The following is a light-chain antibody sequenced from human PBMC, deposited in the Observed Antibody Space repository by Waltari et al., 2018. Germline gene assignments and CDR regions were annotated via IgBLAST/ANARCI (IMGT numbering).Light chain of an antibody. CDR2: GAS. CDR1: QSISRN. J-gene: IGKJ2*01. Sequence: EVLMTQSPATLSVSPGERATLSCRASQSISRNLAWYQQKPGQAPRLLIYGASTRATGIPARFSGSESGTEFTLTISSLQSEDFAVYYCQQYNNWRTFGQGTKLEIK. CDR3: QQYNNWRT. V-gene: IGKV3-15*01.